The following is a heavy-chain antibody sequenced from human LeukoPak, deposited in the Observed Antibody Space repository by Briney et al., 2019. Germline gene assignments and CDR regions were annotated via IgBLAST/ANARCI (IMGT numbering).Heavy chain of an antibody. D-gene: IGHD3-10*01. Sequence: GASLRLSCAASGFTFSSYAMSWVRQAPGKGLEWVSAISGSGGSTYYADSVKGRFTISRDNSKNTLYLQMNSLRAEDTAVYYCAKDPPGLLWFGELLPDSYAFDIWGQGTMVTVSS. V-gene: IGHV3-23*01. CDR1: GFTFSSYA. CDR2: ISGSGGST. J-gene: IGHJ3*02. CDR3: AKDPPGLLWFGELLPDSYAFDI.